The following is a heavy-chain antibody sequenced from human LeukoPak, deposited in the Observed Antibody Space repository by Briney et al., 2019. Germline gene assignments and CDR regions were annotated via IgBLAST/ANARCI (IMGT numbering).Heavy chain of an antibody. J-gene: IGHJ3*02. Sequence: SETLSLTCSVSGDSISTSSYYWGWIRQPPGKGLEWIGTIYYSGSTYYNPSLTSRVTISVDTSKNQVSLKLSSVTAADTAVYYCARQGIMIVVVIDHDAFDIWGQGTMVTVSS. D-gene: IGHD3-22*01. CDR3: ARQGIMIVVVIDHDAFDI. CDR2: IYYSGST. V-gene: IGHV4-39*01. CDR1: GDSISTSSYY.